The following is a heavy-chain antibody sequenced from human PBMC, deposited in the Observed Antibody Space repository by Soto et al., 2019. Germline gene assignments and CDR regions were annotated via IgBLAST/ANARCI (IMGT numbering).Heavy chain of an antibody. J-gene: IGHJ6*03. CDR3: ARAPQDDYIWGTPNYMDV. Sequence: SVKVSCEACGDSFTSYYMHWVRQAPEQGLEWMGIINPSGGSTSYAQKFQGRVTMTRDTSTSTVYMELSSLRSEDTAVYYCARAPQDDYIWGTPNYMDVWGKGTTVTVSS. V-gene: IGHV1-46*03. CDR1: GDSFTSYY. D-gene: IGHD3-16*01. CDR2: INPSGGST.